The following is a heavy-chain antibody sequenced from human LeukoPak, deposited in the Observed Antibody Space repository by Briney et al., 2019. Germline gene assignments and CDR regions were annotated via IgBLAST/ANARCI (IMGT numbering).Heavy chain of an antibody. D-gene: IGHD4-17*01. CDR1: GFTFSSYS. Sequence: GGSLRLSCAAPGFTFSSYSMNWVRQAPGKGLEWVSYISSSSSTIYYADSVKGRFTISRDNAKNSLYLQMNSLRAEDTAVYYCASLWYGDYGSYWGQGTLVTVSS. V-gene: IGHV3-48*01. J-gene: IGHJ4*02. CDR2: ISSSSSTI. CDR3: ASLWYGDYGSY.